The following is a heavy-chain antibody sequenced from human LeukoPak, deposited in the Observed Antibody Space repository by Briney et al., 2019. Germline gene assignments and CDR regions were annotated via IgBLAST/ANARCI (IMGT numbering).Heavy chain of an antibody. CDR3: AGDTSMINFLY. D-gene: IGHD5-18*01. J-gene: IGHJ4*02. V-gene: IGHV3-43*01. CDR2: ISWDGGST. CDR1: GFTFDDNT. Sequence: GRSLRLSCAASGFTFDDNTMHWVRQIPGKGLEWVSLISWDGGSTYYADSVKGRFTISRDNSKNSLYLQMNSLRTEDTALYYCAGDTSMINFLYWGRGTLVTVSS.